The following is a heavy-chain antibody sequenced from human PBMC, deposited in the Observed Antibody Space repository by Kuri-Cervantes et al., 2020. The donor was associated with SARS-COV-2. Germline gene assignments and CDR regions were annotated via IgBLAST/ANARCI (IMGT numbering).Heavy chain of an antibody. V-gene: IGHV3-30*18. Sequence: GGSLRLSCAASGFIFSSYGMHWVRQAPGKGLEWVAVISHDGKNKKCIASGKGRFTISRDNSQNTLYLHMKSLRSEDTAMYYCAKDRVGVQDFWGQGTLVTVSS. D-gene: IGHD2-21*01. CDR1: GFIFSSYG. CDR2: ISHDGKNK. CDR3: AKDRVGVQDF. J-gene: IGHJ4*02.